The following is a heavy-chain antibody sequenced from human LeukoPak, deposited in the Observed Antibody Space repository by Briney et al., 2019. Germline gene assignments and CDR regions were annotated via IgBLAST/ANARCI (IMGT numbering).Heavy chain of an antibody. CDR2: ISDRGDTT. J-gene: IGHJ4*03. CDR1: GFTFHTEA. D-gene: IGHD7-27*01. V-gene: IGHV3-23*01. Sequence: GGSLRLSCAVSGFTFHTEAMTWVRQGPGKGLEWVSTISDRGDTTYYTDSVKGRFTISRDNSKNTVYLQMNSLRAEDTALYYCAKGLGFLPQFDYWGQGALVTVSS. CDR3: AKGLGFLPQFDY.